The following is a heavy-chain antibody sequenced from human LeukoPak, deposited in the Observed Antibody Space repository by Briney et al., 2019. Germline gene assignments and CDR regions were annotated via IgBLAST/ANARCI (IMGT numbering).Heavy chain of an antibody. J-gene: IGHJ4*02. Sequence: GESLQISCQGSGYSFTSYWISWVRQLPGKGLEWMGRIDPSDSYTNYSPSFQGHVTISADKSISTAYLQWSSLKASDTAMYYCARESRYDILTGYSRDYWGQGTLVTVSS. CDR3: ARESRYDILTGYSRDY. D-gene: IGHD3-9*01. CDR2: IDPSDSYT. V-gene: IGHV5-10-1*01. CDR1: GYSFTSYW.